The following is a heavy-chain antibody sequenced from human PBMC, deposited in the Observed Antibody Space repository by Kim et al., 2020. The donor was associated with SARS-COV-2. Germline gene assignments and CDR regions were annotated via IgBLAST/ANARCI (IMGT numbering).Heavy chain of an antibody. D-gene: IGHD6-13*01. CDR3: ARRLAAADH. J-gene: IGHJ4*02. V-gene: IGHV4-34*01. Sequence: SETLSLTCAVYGGSFSGYYWSWIRQPPGKGLEWIGEINHSGSTNYNPSLKSRVTISVDTSKNQFSLKLSSVTAADTAVYYCARRLAAADHWGQGTLVTVS. CDR1: GGSFSGYY. CDR2: INHSGST.